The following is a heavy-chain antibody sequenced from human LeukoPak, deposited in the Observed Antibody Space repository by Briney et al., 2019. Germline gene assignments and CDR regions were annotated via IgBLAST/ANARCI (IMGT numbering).Heavy chain of an antibody. CDR3: ARGARSGGGVIVPYFDY. V-gene: IGHV4-34*01. CDR2: INHSGST. Sequence: PSETLSLTCAVYGGSFSGYYWSWIRQPPGKGLEWIGEINHSGSTNYNPSLKSRVTISVDTSKNQFSLKLSSVTAADTAVYYCARGARSGGGVIVPYFDYWGQGTLVTVS. D-gene: IGHD3-16*02. CDR1: GGSFSGYY. J-gene: IGHJ4*02.